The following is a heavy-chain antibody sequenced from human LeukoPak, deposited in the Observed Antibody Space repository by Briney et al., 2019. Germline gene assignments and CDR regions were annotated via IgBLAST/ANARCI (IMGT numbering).Heavy chain of an antibody. D-gene: IGHD6-13*01. CDR3: ARDRGRGIATSDYYFDY. Sequence: ASVKVSCKASGYTFTTDAISWVRQAPGQGLEWMGWISSYNGKTIYAQRLQGRVTMTTDTSTSTAYMELRSLRSDDTAVYYCARDRGRGIATSDYYFDYWGQGTLVTVSS. J-gene: IGHJ4*02. V-gene: IGHV1-18*01. CDR1: GYTFTTDA. CDR2: ISSYNGKT.